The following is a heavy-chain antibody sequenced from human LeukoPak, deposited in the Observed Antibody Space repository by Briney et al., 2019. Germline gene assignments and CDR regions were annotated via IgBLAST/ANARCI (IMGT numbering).Heavy chain of an antibody. J-gene: IGHJ4*02. CDR3: ARISYDSSGYFDY. CDR2: ITSDGTNT. CDR1: GFTFRSSW. D-gene: IGHD3-22*01. Sequence: GGSLRLSCAASGFTFRSSWMHWVRQAPGKGLVWVSRITSDGTNTNYAGPVKGRFTISRDSAKNTLYLEMNSLGAEDTAVYYCARISYDSSGYFDYWGQGTLVTVSS. V-gene: IGHV3-74*01.